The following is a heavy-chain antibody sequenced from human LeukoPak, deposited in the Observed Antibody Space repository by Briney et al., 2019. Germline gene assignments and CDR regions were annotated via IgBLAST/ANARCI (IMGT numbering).Heavy chain of an antibody. J-gene: IGHJ4*02. CDR2: IIPIFGTA. D-gene: IGHD5-24*01. CDR1: GGTFSSYA. CDR3: ARSRDGYNPFDY. Sequence: GASVKVSCKASGGTFSSYAISWVRQAPGQGLEWMGGIIPIFGTANYAQKFQGRVTITTDESTSTAYMELSSLRSEDTAVYYCARSRDGYNPFDYWGQGTLVTVSS. V-gene: IGHV1-69*05.